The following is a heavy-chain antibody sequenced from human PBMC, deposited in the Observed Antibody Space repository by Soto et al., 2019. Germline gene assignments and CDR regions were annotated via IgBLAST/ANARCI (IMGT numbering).Heavy chain of an antibody. V-gene: IGHV4-39*01. D-gene: IGHD5-18*01. CDR1: GGSISSSSYY. CDR2: IYYSGST. Sequence: PSETLSLTCSVSGGSISSSSYYWGWIRQPPGKGLEWIGSIYYSGSTYYNPSLKSRVTISVDTSKNQFSLKPSSVTAADTAVYYCARTHTAISYFDYWGQGTLVTVSS. J-gene: IGHJ4*02. CDR3: ARTHTAISYFDY.